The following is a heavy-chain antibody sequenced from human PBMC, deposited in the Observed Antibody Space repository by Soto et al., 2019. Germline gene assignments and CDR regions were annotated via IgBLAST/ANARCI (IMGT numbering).Heavy chain of an antibody. D-gene: IGHD1-1*01. CDR2: IVVGSGNT. CDR3: AAEEAELEDYYYGMDA. Sequence: SVKVSCKXSGFTFTSSAVQWVRQARGQRLEWIGWIVVGSGNTNYAQKFQERVTITRDMSTSTAYMELSSLRSEDTAVYYCAAEEAELEDYYYGMDAWGQGTTVTVSS. CDR1: GFTFTSSA. J-gene: IGHJ6*02. V-gene: IGHV1-58*01.